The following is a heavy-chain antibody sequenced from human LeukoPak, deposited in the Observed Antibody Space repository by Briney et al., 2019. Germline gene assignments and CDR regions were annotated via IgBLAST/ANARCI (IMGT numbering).Heavy chain of an antibody. CDR3: ARDGRYFDSSGYYLYD. CDR1: GFTVGTNY. Sequence: GGSLRLSCAASGFTVGTNYMSWVRQAPGKGLEWISVIYTGGNTYYADSVKGRFTISRDNSKNTLYLQMSSLRAEDTAVYYCARDGRYFDSSGYYLYDWGQGTLVTVSS. J-gene: IGHJ4*02. V-gene: IGHV3-66*01. CDR2: IYTGGNT. D-gene: IGHD3-22*01.